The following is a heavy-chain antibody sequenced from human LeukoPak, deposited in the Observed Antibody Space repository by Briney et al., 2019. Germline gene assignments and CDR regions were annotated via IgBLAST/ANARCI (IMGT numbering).Heavy chain of an antibody. V-gene: IGHV4-34*01. Sequence: SETLSLTCAVYGGSFSGYYWSWIRQPPGKGLEWIGEINDSGSTNYNPSLKSRVTISVDTSKNQFSLKLSSVTAADTAVYYCARGGSSSWFTRSVARFDYWGQGTLVTVSS. J-gene: IGHJ4*02. D-gene: IGHD6-13*01. CDR2: INDSGST. CDR3: ARGGSSSWFTRSVARFDY. CDR1: GGSFSGYY.